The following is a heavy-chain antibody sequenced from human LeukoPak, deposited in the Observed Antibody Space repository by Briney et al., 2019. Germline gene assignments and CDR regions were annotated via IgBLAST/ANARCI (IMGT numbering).Heavy chain of an antibody. Sequence: GGSLRLSCAASGFPFSSYAMHWVRQAPGKGLEWVALISYDGSNKYYADSVKGRFTVSRGNSKSTLYLQMNSLKTDDTAVYYCARARYCISTSCRDAFDIWGQGTMVTVSS. CDR1: GFPFSSYA. CDR3: ARARYCISTSCRDAFDI. J-gene: IGHJ3*02. D-gene: IGHD2-2*01. CDR2: ISYDGSNK. V-gene: IGHV3-30-3*01.